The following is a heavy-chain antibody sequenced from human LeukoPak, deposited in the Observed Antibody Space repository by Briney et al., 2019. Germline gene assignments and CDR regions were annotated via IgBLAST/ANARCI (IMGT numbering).Heavy chain of an antibody. D-gene: IGHD4-17*01. CDR1: GFTVSSSH. V-gene: IGHV3-66*04. CDR2: LYSGGNT. Sequence: GGSLRLSCAVSGFTVSSSHMSWVRQAPGKGLEWVSVLYSGGNTFYEDSVKGRFTISRDNAKNTLYLQMNSLRAEDTAVYYCASQADSAYGDYNWGQGTLVTVSS. CDR3: ASQADSAYGDYN. J-gene: IGHJ4*02.